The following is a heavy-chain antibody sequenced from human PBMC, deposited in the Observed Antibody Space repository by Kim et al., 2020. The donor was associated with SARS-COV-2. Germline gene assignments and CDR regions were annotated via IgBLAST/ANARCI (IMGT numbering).Heavy chain of an antibody. CDR2: ISTSSRYI. V-gene: IGHV3-21*01. D-gene: IGHD3-10*01. CDR1: GFTFSSYN. J-gene: IGHJ6*02. CDR3: ARDVEVWGTGTPGPKDVYAMDV. Sequence: GGSLRLSCAASGFTFSSYNMNWVRQAPGKGLEWVSSISTSSRYIYYADSVKGRFTIYRDNAKNSLYLQMNSLRAEDTAVYYCARDVEVWGTGTPGPKDVYAMDVWAQGTTVTVSS.